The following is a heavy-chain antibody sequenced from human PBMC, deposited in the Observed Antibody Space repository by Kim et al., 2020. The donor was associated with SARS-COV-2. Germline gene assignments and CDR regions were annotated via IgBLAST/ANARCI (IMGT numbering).Heavy chain of an antibody. J-gene: IGHJ5*01. Sequence: SETLSLTCSVSGDSVTNSNYYWSWLRQPPGQGLEWIGYIYYSGTTNYNPSLNSRVTISLDTSKTHCSLKLTSLTAAATAMYYCARVDYLAWFDSWARGTL. CDR3: ARVDYLAWFDS. D-gene: IGHD3-10*01. CDR1: GDSVTNSNYY. CDR2: IYYSGTT. V-gene: IGHV4-61*03.